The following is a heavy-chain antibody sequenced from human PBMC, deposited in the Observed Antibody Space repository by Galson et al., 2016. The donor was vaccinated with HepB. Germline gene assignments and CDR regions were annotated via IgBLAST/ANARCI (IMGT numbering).Heavy chain of an antibody. V-gene: IGHV4-59*01. CDR1: GDSIGRYY. Sequence: ETLSLTCSVSGDSIGRYYWSWIRQPPGKGLEWIGYIYNSGSTTYNPSLKSRVSISVDTSKNQFSLRLPSVTAADTAMYYCARDIILASYPRAFDTWGHGTKVTVSS. J-gene: IGHJ3*02. CDR2: IYNSGST. D-gene: IGHD2-8*02. CDR3: ARDIILASYPRAFDT.